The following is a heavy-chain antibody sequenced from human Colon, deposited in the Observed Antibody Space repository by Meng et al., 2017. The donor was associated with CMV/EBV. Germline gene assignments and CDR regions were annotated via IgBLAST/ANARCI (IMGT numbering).Heavy chain of an antibody. CDR2: INHSGST. CDR1: GGSFSGYY. Sequence: GSLRLSCAVYGGSFSGYYWSWIRQPPGKGLEWIGEINHSGSTNYNPFLKSRVTISVDTSKNQFSLKLSSVTAADTAVYYCARSNPGPWGQGTLVTVSS. D-gene: IGHD3-10*01. V-gene: IGHV4-34*01. J-gene: IGHJ4*02. CDR3: ARSNPGP.